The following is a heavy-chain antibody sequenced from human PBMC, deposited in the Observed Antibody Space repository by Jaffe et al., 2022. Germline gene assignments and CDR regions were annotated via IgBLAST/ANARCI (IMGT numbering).Heavy chain of an antibody. CDR2: INHSGST. CDR3: ARGYCSGGSCYPNLVWYYYYYMDV. Sequence: QVQLQQWGAGLLKPSETLSLTCAVYGGSFSGYYWSWIRQPPGKGLEWIGEINHSGSTNYNPSLKSRVTISVDTSKNQFSLKLSSVTAADTAVYYCARGYCSGGSCYPNLVWYYYYYMDVWGKGTTVTVSS. CDR1: GGSFSGYY. J-gene: IGHJ6*03. V-gene: IGHV4-34*01. D-gene: IGHD2-15*01.